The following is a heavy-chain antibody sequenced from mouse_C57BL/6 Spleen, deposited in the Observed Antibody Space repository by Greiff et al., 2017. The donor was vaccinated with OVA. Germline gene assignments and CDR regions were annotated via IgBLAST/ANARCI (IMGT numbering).Heavy chain of an antibody. V-gene: IGHV1-18*01. Sequence: VQLKESGPELVKPGASVKIPCKASGYTFTDYNMDWVKQSHGKSLEWIGDINPNNGGTIYNQKFKGKATLTVDKSSSTAYMELRSLTSEDTAVYYCARGGTTVVARDYAMDYWGQGTSVTVSS. CDR3: ARGGTTVVARDYAMDY. CDR2: INPNNGGT. CDR1: GYTFTDYN. J-gene: IGHJ4*01. D-gene: IGHD1-1*01.